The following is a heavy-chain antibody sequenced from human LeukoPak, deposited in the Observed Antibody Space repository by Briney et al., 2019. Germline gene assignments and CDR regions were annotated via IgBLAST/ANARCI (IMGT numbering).Heavy chain of an antibody. CDR1: GFNFKTYT. J-gene: IGHJ4*02. CDR2: ITAGDGAT. V-gene: IGHV3-23*01. Sequence: PGGSLRLSCAASGFNFKTYTLTWVRQAPGKRPEWLSSITAGDGATYYADSVRGRFTISSDYSRNTVYLHLSGLRAEDTAVYYCARDRSTDAISEFWGQGTLVAVSS. CDR3: ARDRSTDAISEF. D-gene: IGHD1-1*01.